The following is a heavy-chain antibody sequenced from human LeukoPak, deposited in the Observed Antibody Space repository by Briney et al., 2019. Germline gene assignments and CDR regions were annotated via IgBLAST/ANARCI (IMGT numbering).Heavy chain of an antibody. V-gene: IGHV4-38-2*02. CDR3: ARGGRDTSEYYDFWSGSNRLYYYYYMDV. D-gene: IGHD3-3*01. Sequence: SETLSLTCTVSGYSISSSYYWGWVRQHPPEGLEWIGSSSYNGRTYYYSPLTNRITISVDTSKNQFSLKVSSVTAADTAVYYCARGGRDTSEYYDFWSGSNRLYYYYYMDVWGKGTTVTVSS. CDR1: GYSISSSYY. CDR2: SSYNGRT. J-gene: IGHJ6*03.